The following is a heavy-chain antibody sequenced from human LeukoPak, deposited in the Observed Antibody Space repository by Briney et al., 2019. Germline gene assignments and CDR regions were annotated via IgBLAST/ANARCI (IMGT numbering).Heavy chain of an antibody. Sequence: PGGSLRLPCAASGFTFSSYGMHWVRQAPGKGLEWVAFIRYDGSNKYYADSTQGRFTISRDNSKNMLYLQLNSLRTEDTAVYYCANNYIDNSFQYWGQGTLVTVSS. CDR3: ANNYIDNSFQY. V-gene: IGHV3-30*02. CDR1: GFTFSSYG. J-gene: IGHJ4*02. CDR2: IRYDGSNK. D-gene: IGHD4-11*01.